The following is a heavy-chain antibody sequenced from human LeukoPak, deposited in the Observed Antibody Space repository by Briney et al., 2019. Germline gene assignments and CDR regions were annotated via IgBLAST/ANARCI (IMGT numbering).Heavy chain of an antibody. D-gene: IGHD2-2*01. CDR2: ISWNSGSI. Sequence: GGSLRLSCAASGFTFGDYAMHWVRQAPGKGLEWVSGISWNSGSIGYADSVKGRFTISRDNAKNSLYLQMNSLRAEDTAVYYCARDGVPYYYYGMDVWGQGTTVTVSS. J-gene: IGHJ6*02. CDR3: ARDGVPYYYYGMDV. CDR1: GFTFGDYA. V-gene: IGHV3-9*01.